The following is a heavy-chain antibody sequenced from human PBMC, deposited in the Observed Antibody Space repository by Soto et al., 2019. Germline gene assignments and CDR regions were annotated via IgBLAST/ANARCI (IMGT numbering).Heavy chain of an antibody. CDR3: ARDGLNNDLYYDFWSNYGMDV. J-gene: IGHJ6*02. Sequence: QVQLVQSGAEVKKPGSSVKVSCKASGGTFSSYAISWVRQAPGQGLEWMGGIIPIFGTANYAQKFQGRVTITADESTSTAYMELSSLRSEDTAVYYCARDGLNNDLYYDFWSNYGMDVWGQGTTVTVSS. CDR2: IIPIFGTA. D-gene: IGHD3-3*01. CDR1: GGTFSSYA. V-gene: IGHV1-69*12.